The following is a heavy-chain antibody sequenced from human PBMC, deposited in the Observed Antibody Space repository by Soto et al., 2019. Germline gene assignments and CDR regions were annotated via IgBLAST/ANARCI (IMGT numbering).Heavy chain of an antibody. V-gene: IGHV3-15*07. J-gene: IGHJ4*02. D-gene: IGHD2-15*01. CDR2: IKSKSDGGAA. CDR1: GFTFKSAW. Sequence: GGSLRLSCVVSGFTFKSAWMDWVRQAPGKGLEWVGRIKSKSDGGAADYAAPVKGRFTLSRDDSKSMLYLQMNSLKTEDTAVYYCTIGARKPDYWGQGTLVTVSS. CDR3: TIGARKPDY.